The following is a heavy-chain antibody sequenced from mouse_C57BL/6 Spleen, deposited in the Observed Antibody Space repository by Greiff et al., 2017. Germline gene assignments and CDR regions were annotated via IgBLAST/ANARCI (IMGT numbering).Heavy chain of an antibody. CDR2: IDPNSGGT. CDR1: GYTFTSYW. J-gene: IGHJ4*01. Sequence: VQLQQSGAELVKPGASVQLSCTASGYTFTSYWMHWVKQRPGRGLEWIGRIDPNSGGTKYTEKFKSKATLTVDKPSSTAYMRLSSLTSEDSAVYYSAKEQPYNYDAYYAMGYWGQGTSVTVSS. D-gene: IGHD2-12*01. CDR3: AKEQPYNYDAYYAMGY. V-gene: IGHV1-72*01.